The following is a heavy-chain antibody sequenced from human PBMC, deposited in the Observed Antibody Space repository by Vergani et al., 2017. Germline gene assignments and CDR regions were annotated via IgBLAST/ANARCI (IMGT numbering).Heavy chain of an antibody. Sequence: EVQLVESGGGLVQPGRSLRLSCAASGFTFDDYAMHWVRQATGKGLEWVSGISWKSGSIGYADYVKGRFTISRDNAKNSMYLQMNSLRAEDTALYYCAKDIGHSLREDGMDVWGQGTTVIVS. D-gene: IGHD3/OR15-3a*01. CDR1: GFTFDDYA. CDR2: ISWKSGSI. J-gene: IGHJ6*02. CDR3: AKDIGHSLREDGMDV. V-gene: IGHV3-9*01.